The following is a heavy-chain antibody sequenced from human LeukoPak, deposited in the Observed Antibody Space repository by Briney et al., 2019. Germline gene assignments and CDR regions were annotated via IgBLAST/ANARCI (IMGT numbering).Heavy chain of an antibody. Sequence: SGGSLRLSCAASGFTVSSNYMSWVRQAPGKGLEWVSVIYSGGSTYYADSVKGRFIISRDNSKNTLYLQVNSLRAEDTAVYYCAKDTVKVTTIRRVPHYMDVWGKGTTVTISS. V-gene: IGHV3-53*05. CDR3: AKDTVKVTTIRRVPHYMDV. J-gene: IGHJ6*03. D-gene: IGHD5-12*01. CDR2: IYSGGST. CDR1: GFTVSSNY.